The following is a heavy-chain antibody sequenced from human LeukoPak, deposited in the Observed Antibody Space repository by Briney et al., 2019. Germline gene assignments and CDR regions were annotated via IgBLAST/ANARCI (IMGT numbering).Heavy chain of an antibody. CDR2: VVVGSGNT. J-gene: IGHJ5*02. CDR1: GFTFTTSA. D-gene: IGHD3-9*01. Sequence: SVKVSCTASGFTFTTSAVQWVRQARGQRLEWIGWVVVGSGNTNYAQKFQERVTITRDMSTRTAYMELSGLRSEDTAVYYCAADLYYDILTGYSNWFDHWGQGTLVTVSS. CDR3: AADLYYDILTGYSNWFDH. V-gene: IGHV1-58*01.